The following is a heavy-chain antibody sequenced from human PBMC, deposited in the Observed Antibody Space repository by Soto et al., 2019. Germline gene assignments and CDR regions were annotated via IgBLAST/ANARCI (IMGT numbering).Heavy chain of an antibody. CDR1: GFTFNTYG. Sequence: GGSLRLSCAASGFTFNTYGMHWVRQAPGKGLELVAVISYDGSEKYYVDSVKGRFTISKDNSKNTLYLQMNSLRPEDTAVYYCAKSPNFYCSSPNCYKYYFDHWGQGTRVTVSS. J-gene: IGHJ4*02. CDR3: AKSPNFYCSSPNCYKYYFDH. CDR2: ISYDGSEK. V-gene: IGHV3-30*18. D-gene: IGHD2-2*02.